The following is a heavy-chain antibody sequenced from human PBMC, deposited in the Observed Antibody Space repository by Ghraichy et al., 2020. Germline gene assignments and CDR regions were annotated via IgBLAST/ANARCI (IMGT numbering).Heavy chain of an antibody. CDR1: GFAFGGYW. CDR2: INQDGSQK. V-gene: IGHV3-7*03. Sequence: GESLNISCAASGFAFGGYWMSWVRQAPGKGLECVANINQDGSQKYCVDSAKDRFTISRDNAKNSLFLQMNDLRVEDTAVYYCARAANWGQGTLVTVSS. J-gene: IGHJ4*02. CDR3: ARAAN.